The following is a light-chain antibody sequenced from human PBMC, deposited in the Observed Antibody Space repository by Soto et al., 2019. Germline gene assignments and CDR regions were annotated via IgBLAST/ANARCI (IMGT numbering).Light chain of an antibody. CDR1: QSVNTY. J-gene: IGKJ4*01. CDR2: DAS. CDR3: QRRSNWPLT. V-gene: IGKV3-11*01. Sequence: EIVLTQSPATLSLSPGERATLSCRASQSVNTYLAWYQQRPGQAPRLLMYDASNRATGIPARFSGRGSGTDCTLTIDSLEPEDFAVCYCQRRSNWPLTFGGGTKVEIK.